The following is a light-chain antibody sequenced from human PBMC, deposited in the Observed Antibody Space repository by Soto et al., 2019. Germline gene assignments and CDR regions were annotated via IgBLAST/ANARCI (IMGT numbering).Light chain of an antibody. Sequence: QSALTQPPSASGSPGQSVTISCTGTSSDVGGYNYVSWYQQHPGKAPKLMIYEVCKRPSGVPDRFSGSKSGNTASLTVSGLQAEDEADYYCSSYAGSNNYVFGTGTKLTVL. CDR2: EVC. CDR1: SSDVGGYNY. V-gene: IGLV2-8*01. J-gene: IGLJ1*01. CDR3: SSYAGSNNYV.